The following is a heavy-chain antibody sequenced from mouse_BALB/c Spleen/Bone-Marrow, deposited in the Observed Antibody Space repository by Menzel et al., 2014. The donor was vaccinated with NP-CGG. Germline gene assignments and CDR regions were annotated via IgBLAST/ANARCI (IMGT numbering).Heavy chain of an antibody. V-gene: IGHV1S81*02. CDR2: INPSNGRT. Sequence: QVQLKQSGAELVKPGASVKLSCKASGYTFTSYWMHWVKQRPGQGLEWIGEINPSNGRTNYNEKFKSKATLTVDKSSSTAYMQFSSLTSEDSAVYYCARGGFDYWGQGTTLTVSS. J-gene: IGHJ2*01. CDR3: ARGGFDY. CDR1: GYTFTSYW.